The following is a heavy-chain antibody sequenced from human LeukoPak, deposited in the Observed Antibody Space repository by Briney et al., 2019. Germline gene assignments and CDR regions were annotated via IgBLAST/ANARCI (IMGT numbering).Heavy chain of an antibody. Sequence: PSGTLSLTCTVSGGSISSYYWSWMRQSPGKGLEWIGYIYYSGSTNYNPSLKSRVTMSVDTSKNQFSLKLSSVTAADTAVYYCARGHDAFDIWGQGTMVTVSS. V-gene: IGHV4-59*01. CDR2: IYYSGST. CDR1: GGSISSYY. J-gene: IGHJ3*02. CDR3: ARGHDAFDI.